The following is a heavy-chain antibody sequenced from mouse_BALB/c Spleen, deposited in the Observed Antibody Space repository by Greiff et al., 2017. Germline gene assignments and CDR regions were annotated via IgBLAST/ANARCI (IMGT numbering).Heavy chain of an antibody. Sequence: QVQLQQPGAELVKPGAPVKLSCKASGYTFTSYWMNWVKQRPGRGLEWIGRIDPSDSETHYNQKFKDKATLTVDKSSSTAYIQLSSLTSEDSAVYYCARWGTTVAHYAMDYWGQGTSVTVSS. CDR1: GYTFTSYW. CDR3: ARWGTTVAHYAMDY. J-gene: IGHJ4*01. D-gene: IGHD1-1*01. CDR2: IDPSDSET. V-gene: IGHV1-69*02.